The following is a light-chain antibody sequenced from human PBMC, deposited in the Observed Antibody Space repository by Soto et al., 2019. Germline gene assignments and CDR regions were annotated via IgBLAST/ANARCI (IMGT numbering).Light chain of an antibody. CDR2: DAS. Sequence: EIVLTQSPGTLSLSPGERATLSCRASQSVSSSYLAWYQQKPGQAPRLLIYDASSRATGIPDRFSGSASGTDFTLTITGLEPEDFAVYYCQQYGSSSITFGQGTRLEIK. CDR3: QQYGSSSIT. CDR1: QSVSSSY. J-gene: IGKJ5*01. V-gene: IGKV3-20*01.